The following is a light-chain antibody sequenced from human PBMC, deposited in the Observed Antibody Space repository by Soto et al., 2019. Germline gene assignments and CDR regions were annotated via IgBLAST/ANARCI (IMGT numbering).Light chain of an antibody. J-gene: IGKJ2*01. CDR1: QSVSSD. Sequence: ETVMTQSPATQSVSPGDGATLSCRASQSVSSDLAWYQQKPGQAPRLLIYGASSMATGIPARFSGSGSGTQFTLTISSLQSEDFAIYYCHQYNTWPYTFGQGTELEIK. V-gene: IGKV3-15*01. CDR3: HQYNTWPYT. CDR2: GAS.